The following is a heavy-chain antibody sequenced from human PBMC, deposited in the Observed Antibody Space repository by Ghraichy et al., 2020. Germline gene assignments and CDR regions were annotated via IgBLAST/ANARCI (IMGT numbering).Heavy chain of an antibody. J-gene: IGHJ4*02. D-gene: IGHD6-19*01. CDR1: GFTFSSSA. CDR2: ISYDGGNK. CDR3: ARDSGWYASFDY. V-gene: IGHV3-30-3*01. Sequence: GGSLRLSCAASGFTFSSSAMHWVRQAPGKGLEWVAVISYDGGNKYYADSVKGRFTISRDNSKNTLYLQMNSLRAEDTAMYYCARDSGWYASFDYWGQGTLVTVSS.